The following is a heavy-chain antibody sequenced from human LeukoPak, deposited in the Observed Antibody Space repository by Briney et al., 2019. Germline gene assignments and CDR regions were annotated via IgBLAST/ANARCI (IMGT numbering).Heavy chain of an antibody. D-gene: IGHD3-22*01. J-gene: IGHJ4*02. Sequence: PGGSLGLSCAASGFTFSNAWMSWVRQAPGKGLEWVGRIKSKTDGGTTDYAAPVKGRFTISRDDSKNTLYLQMNSLKTEDTAVYYCTTPRRYYDSSGYYVMRSYDYWGQGTLVSVSS. V-gene: IGHV3-15*01. CDR3: TTPRRYYDSSGYYVMRSYDY. CDR1: GFTFSNAW. CDR2: IKSKTDGGTT.